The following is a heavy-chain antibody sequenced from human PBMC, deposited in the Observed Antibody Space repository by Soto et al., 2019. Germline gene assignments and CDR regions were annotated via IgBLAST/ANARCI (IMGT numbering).Heavy chain of an antibody. V-gene: IGHV3-23*01. D-gene: IGHD3-22*01. CDR1: GFTFISYA. CDR2: ISGSGGST. CDR3: AKLGKYYYDSSGYYG. Sequence: WGSLRLSCAASGFTFISYAMICVRHAALKGLEWVSAISGSGGSTYYADSVKGRFTISRDNSKNTLYLQMNSLRAEDTAVYYCAKLGKYYYDSSGYYGWGQGTLVTVSS. J-gene: IGHJ4*02.